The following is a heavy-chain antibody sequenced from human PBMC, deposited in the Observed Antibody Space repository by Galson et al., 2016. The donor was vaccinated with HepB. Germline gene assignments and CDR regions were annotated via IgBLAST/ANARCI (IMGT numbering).Heavy chain of an antibody. D-gene: IGHD6-13*01. CDR2: MKHDGSES. CDR3: ARVHTSSWSSYYYYYGLDV. J-gene: IGHJ6*02. V-gene: IGHV3-7*03. Sequence: SLRLSCAASGFSFSDFYMSWIRQAPGKGPEWVATMKHDGSESYYVDSVKGRFNISRDNAENSLYLQMNGLRADDTAVYYCARVHTSSWSSYYYYYGLDVWGQGTTVTVSS. CDR1: GFSFSDFY.